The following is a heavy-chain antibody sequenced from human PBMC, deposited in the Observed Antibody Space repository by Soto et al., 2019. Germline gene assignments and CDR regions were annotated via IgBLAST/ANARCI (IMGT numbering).Heavy chain of an antibody. Sequence: QVQLVQSGAEEKKPGASVKVSCKASGYTFTSYAMHWVRQAPGQRLEWMGWINAGNGNTKYSQKFQGRVTITRDTSASTAYMELSSLRSEDTAVYYCASGGYCSGGSCYHYYYGMDVWGQGTMVTVSS. CDR1: GYTFTSYA. J-gene: IGHJ6*02. CDR2: INAGNGNT. D-gene: IGHD2-15*01. CDR3: ASGGYCSGGSCYHYYYGMDV. V-gene: IGHV1-3*05.